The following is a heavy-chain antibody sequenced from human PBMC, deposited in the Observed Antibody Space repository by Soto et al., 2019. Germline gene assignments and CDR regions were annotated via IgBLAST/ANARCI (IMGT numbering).Heavy chain of an antibody. CDR2: IYYSGST. CDR3: GRLEGLATISYYFDY. J-gene: IGHJ4*02. D-gene: IGHD3-9*01. CDR1: GGSISTSSYY. Sequence: PSETLSLTCTVSGGSISTSSYYWGWIRQPPGKGLEWIGSIYYSGSTYYNPSLESRVTISVDTSKNQFSLKLMSLSAADTAVYYCGRLEGLATISYYFDYWGQGALVTVSS. V-gene: IGHV4-39*01.